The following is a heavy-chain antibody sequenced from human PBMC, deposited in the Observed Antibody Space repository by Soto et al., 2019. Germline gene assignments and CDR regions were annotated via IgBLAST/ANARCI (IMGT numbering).Heavy chain of an antibody. CDR2: INAGNGNT. V-gene: IGHV1-3*01. Sequence: ASVKVSCKASGYTFTNYAMHWVLQAPGKRPEWMGWINAGNGNTKYSQKFQGRVTITRDTSASTAYMAVSSLRSEDTAVYYCARGPLRNWLDPWGQGTLVTVSS. J-gene: IGHJ5*02. CDR3: ARGPLRNWLDP. CDR1: GYTFTNYA.